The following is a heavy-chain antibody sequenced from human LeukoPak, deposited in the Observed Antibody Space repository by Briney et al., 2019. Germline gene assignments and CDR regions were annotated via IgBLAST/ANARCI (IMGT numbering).Heavy chain of an antibody. Sequence: PSETLSLTCTVSGYSISSGYYWGWIRQPPGKGLEWIGSIYHSGSTYYNPSLKSRVTISVDTSKNQFSLKLSSVTAADTAVYYCARVFRDGYEADWYFDLWGRGTLVTVSS. D-gene: IGHD5-24*01. CDR1: GYSISSGYY. CDR3: ARVFRDGYEADWYFDL. J-gene: IGHJ2*01. V-gene: IGHV4-38-2*02. CDR2: IYHSGST.